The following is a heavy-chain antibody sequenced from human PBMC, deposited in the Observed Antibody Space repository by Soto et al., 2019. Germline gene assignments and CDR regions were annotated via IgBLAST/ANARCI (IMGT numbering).Heavy chain of an antibody. V-gene: IGHV4-30-4*01. CDR3: AREGYDSSGYYRPDY. J-gene: IGHJ4*02. CDR2: IYYSGST. Sequence: SETLSLTCTVSGGSISSGDYYWSWIRQPPGKGLEWIGYIYYSGSTYYNPSLKSRVTISVDTSKNQFFLKLSSVTAADTAVYYCAREGYDSSGYYRPDYWGQGTLVTVSS. CDR1: GGSISSGDYY. D-gene: IGHD3-22*01.